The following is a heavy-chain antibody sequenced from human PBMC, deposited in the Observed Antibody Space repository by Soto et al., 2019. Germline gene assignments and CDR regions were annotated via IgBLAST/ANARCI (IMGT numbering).Heavy chain of an antibody. V-gene: IGHV4-34*01. D-gene: IGHD3-3*01. CDR2: INHSGST. CDR3: ARGQRDFWSGYYTPYFDY. J-gene: IGHJ4*02. Sequence: SETLSLTCAVYGGSFSGYYWSWIRQPPGKGLEWIGEINHSGSTNYNPSLKSRVTISVDTSKNQFSLKLSSVTAADTAVYYCARGQRDFWSGYYTPYFDYWGQGTLVTVSS. CDR1: GGSFSGYY.